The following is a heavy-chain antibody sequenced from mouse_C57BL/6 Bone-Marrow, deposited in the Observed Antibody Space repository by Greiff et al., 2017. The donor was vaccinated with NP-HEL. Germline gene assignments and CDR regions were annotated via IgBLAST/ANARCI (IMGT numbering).Heavy chain of an antibody. Sequence: EVKVEESGGGLVKPGGSLKLSCAASGFTFSSYTMSWVRQTPEKRLEWVATISGGGGNTYYPDSVKGRFTISRDNAKNTLYLQMSRLRSEDTALYYCARPFYSDAMDYWGQGTSVTVSS. CDR2: ISGGGGNT. CDR3: ARPFYSDAMDY. V-gene: IGHV5-9*01. J-gene: IGHJ4*01. D-gene: IGHD2-1*01. CDR1: GFTFSSYT.